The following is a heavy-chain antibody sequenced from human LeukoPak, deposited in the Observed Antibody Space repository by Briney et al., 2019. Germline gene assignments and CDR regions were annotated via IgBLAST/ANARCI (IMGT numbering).Heavy chain of an antibody. D-gene: IGHD4-23*01. J-gene: IGHJ4*02. Sequence: PSETLSLTCTVSGYSISSGYYWGWIRQPPGKGLEWIGSIYHSGSTYYNPSLKSRVTISVDTSKNQFSLKLSSVTAADTAVYYCARALHYGGNSVGIDYWGQGTLVTVSS. CDR2: IYHSGST. CDR3: ARALHYGGNSVGIDY. V-gene: IGHV4-38-2*02. CDR1: GYSISSGYY.